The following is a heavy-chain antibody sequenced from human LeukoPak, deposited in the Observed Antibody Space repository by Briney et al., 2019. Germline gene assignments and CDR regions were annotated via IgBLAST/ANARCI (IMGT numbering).Heavy chain of an antibody. Sequence: PSETLSLTCTVSGGSISSYYWSWIRQPPGKGVEWIGYIYYSGSTNYNPSLKSRVTISVDTSKNQFSLKMNSVTAADTAVYYCATDSGSYGAFDYWGQGTLVTVSS. D-gene: IGHD1-26*01. J-gene: IGHJ4*02. V-gene: IGHV4-59*01. CDR1: GGSISSYY. CDR2: IYYSGST. CDR3: ATDSGSYGAFDY.